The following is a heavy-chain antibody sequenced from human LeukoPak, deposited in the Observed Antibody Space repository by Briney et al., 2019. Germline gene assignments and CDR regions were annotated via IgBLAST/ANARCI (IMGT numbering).Heavy chain of an antibody. J-gene: IGHJ3*02. D-gene: IGHD5-12*01. CDR1: GGSISTYY. CDR2: IYYSGST. CDR3: ASKATVNAFDI. V-gene: IGHV4-59*01. Sequence: TSETLSLTFTVSGGSISTYYWSWIRQPPGKGLEWIGYIYYSGSTNYNPSLKSRVTISVDTSKNQFSLRLSSVTAADTGVYYCASKATVNAFDIWGQGTMVTVSS.